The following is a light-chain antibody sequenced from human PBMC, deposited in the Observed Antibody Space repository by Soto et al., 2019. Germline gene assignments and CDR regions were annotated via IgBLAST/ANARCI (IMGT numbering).Light chain of an antibody. J-gene: IGKJ5*01. CDR1: QTVSSY. Sequence: EIEFTQSPATLSLSPGERATLSCRASQTVSSYLLWYQQKPGQAPRLLIYDASNRASGTPARFSGSGSETDFTLTISSLEPEDFAVYYCQHRMNWPLTFGQGTRLEN. CDR3: QHRMNWPLT. V-gene: IGKV3-11*01. CDR2: DAS.